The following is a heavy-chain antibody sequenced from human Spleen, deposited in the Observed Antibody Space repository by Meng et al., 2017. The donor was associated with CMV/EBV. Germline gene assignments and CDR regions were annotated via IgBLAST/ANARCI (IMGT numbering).Heavy chain of an antibody. V-gene: IGHV1-8*01. CDR2: MNPNSGNT. D-gene: IGHD3-3*01. CDR3: ARGPTSFYDFWSGYYTPEFDP. J-gene: IGHJ5*02. Sequence: ASVKVSCKASGYTFTSYDINWVRQATGQGLEWMGWMNPNSGNTGYAQKFQGRVTMTRNTSISTAYMELSSLRSEDTAVYYCARGPTSFYDFWSGYYTPEFDPWGQGTLVTVS. CDR1: GYTFTSYD.